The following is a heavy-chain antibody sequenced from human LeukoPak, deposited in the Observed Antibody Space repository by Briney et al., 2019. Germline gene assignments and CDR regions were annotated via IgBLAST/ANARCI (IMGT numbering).Heavy chain of an antibody. V-gene: IGHV4-59*01. CDR3: ARGGRYYYGSGSYI. CDR2: IYYSGST. CDR1: GGSISSYY. J-gene: IGHJ4*02. D-gene: IGHD3-10*01. Sequence: SETLSLTCTVSGGSISSYYWSWIRQPSGKGLEWIGYIYYSGSTNYDPSLKSRVTISVDTSKNQFSLKLSPVTAADTAVYYCARGGRYYYGSGSYIWGQGTLVTVSS.